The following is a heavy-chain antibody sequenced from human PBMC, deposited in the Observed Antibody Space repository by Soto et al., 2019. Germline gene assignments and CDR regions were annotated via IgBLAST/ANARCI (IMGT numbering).Heavy chain of an antibody. D-gene: IGHD6-13*01. CDR2: IYYSGST. CDR1: GGSISSYY. Sequence: ASETLSLTCTVSGGSISSYYWSWIRQPPGKGLEWIGYIYYSGSTNYNPSLKSRVTISVDTSKNQFSLKLSSVTAADTAVYYCAREAAAGLRVYGMDVWGQGTTVTVSS. J-gene: IGHJ6*02. V-gene: IGHV4-59*01. CDR3: AREAAAGLRVYGMDV.